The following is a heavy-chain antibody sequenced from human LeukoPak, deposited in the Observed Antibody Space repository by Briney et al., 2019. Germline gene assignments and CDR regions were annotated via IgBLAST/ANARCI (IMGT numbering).Heavy chain of an antibody. CDR2: IWYDGSDK. CDR3: ARDRGTTSSAGYYFDT. Sequence: GGSLRLSCAASGITFSSFGMHWVRQAPGKGLEWVAIIWYDGSDKYYADSVKGRFTVSRDNSKNTLHLQVNSLRAEDTAVYYCARDRGTTSSAGYYFDTWGQGALVTVSS. CDR1: GITFSSFG. J-gene: IGHJ4*02. V-gene: IGHV3-33*01. D-gene: IGHD6-6*01.